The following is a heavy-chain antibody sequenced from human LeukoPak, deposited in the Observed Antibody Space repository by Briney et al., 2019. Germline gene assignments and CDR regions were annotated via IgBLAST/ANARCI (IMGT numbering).Heavy chain of an antibody. CDR3: ARGLLAVAGNWFDP. CDR2: ISSSGGTI. D-gene: IGHD6-19*01. Sequence: GGSLRLSCAASGFTFSDYYMSWIRQAPGKGLEWVSYISSSGGTIYYADSVKGRFTISRDNAKNSLYLQMNSLRAEDTAVYYCARGLLAVAGNWFDPWGQGTLVTVSS. V-gene: IGHV3-11*01. J-gene: IGHJ5*02. CDR1: GFTFSDYY.